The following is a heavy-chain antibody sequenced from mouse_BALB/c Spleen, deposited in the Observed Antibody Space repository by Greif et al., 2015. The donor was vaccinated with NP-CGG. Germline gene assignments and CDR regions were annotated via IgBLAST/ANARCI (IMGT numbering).Heavy chain of an antibody. D-gene: IGHD2-4*01. J-gene: IGHJ1*01. CDR1: GFNIKDTY. CDR2: IDPANGNT. CDR3: ARSRITLYWYFDV. Sequence: EVQLQQSGAELVKPGASVKLSCTASGFNIKDTYMHWVKQRPEQGLEWIGRIDPANGNTKYDPKFQGKATITADTSSNTAYLQLSSLTSEDTAVYYCARSRITLYWYFDVWGAGTTVTVSS. V-gene: IGHV14-3*02.